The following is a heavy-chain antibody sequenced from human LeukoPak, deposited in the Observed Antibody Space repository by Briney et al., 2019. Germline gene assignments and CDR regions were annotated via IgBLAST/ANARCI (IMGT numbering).Heavy chain of an antibody. CDR2: MNRDGSEV. V-gene: IGHV3-7*04. J-gene: IGHJ3*02. CDR1: GFPFAPFW. Sequence: GGSLRLSCAASGFPFAPFWMTWVRQAPGKGPEFVATMNRDGSEVAYGNSVRGRFTISRDNAKNSLYLQMNSLRAEDTAVYYCAGGGVVVPAARWAFDIWGQGTMVTVSS. D-gene: IGHD2-2*01. CDR3: AGGGVVVPAARWAFDI.